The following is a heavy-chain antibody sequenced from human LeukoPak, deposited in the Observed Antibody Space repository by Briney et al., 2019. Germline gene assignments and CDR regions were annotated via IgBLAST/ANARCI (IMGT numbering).Heavy chain of an antibody. J-gene: IGHJ4*02. CDR2: IYYSGST. Sequence: PSETLSLTCTVSGGSISSSSYYWGWIRQPPGKGLEWIGSIYYSGSTYYNPSLKSRVTISVDTSKNQFSLKLSSVTAADTAVYYCARQGDIVVVPAALEFDYWGQGTLVTVSS. V-gene: IGHV4-39*01. D-gene: IGHD2-2*01. CDR3: ARQGDIVVVPAALEFDY. CDR1: GGSISSSSYY.